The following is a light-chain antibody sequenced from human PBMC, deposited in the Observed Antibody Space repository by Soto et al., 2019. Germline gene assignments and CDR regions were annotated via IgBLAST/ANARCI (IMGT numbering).Light chain of an antibody. Sequence: DIQMTQSPSSLSASVGDRVTITCRASQSISNYLNWYQQKPGKAPKLLIYSASSFQSGVPSRFSGGGSGTDFTLTISSLQPEDFGTYYCQQSYSAPLTFGHGTKVEIK. J-gene: IGKJ1*01. V-gene: IGKV1-39*01. CDR3: QQSYSAPLT. CDR2: SAS. CDR1: QSISNY.